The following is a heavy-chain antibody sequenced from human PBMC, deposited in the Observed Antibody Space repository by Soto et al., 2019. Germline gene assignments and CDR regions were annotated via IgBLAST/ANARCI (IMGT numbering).Heavy chain of an antibody. CDR1: GYTFTSYG. CDR2: ISAYNGNT. Sequence: ASVKVSCKASGYTFTSYGISWVRQAPGQGLEWMGWISAYNGNTNYAQKLQGRVTMTTDTSTSTAYMELRSLRSDDTAVYYCASWSPYDSSGYALPHGMDVWGQGTTVTVSS. CDR3: ASWSPYDSSGYALPHGMDV. D-gene: IGHD3-22*01. V-gene: IGHV1-18*04. J-gene: IGHJ6*02.